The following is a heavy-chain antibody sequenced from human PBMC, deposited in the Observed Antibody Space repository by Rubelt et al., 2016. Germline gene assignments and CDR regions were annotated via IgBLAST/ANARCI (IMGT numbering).Heavy chain of an antibody. V-gene: IGHV3-21*01. CDR2: ISSGGSYM. CDR1: GFTFSSYR. Sequence: EVQVFESGGGLVKPGGSLRLSCAASGFTFSSYRMNWVRQAPGRGLEWVSSISSGGSYMYYADSVKGRFTVSRDNAKNSLYLQMNSLTAEDTAAYFCARDRDIVVVPSGFDSWGLGTLVTVSS. CDR3: ARDRDIVVVPSGFDS. D-gene: IGHD2-2*01. J-gene: IGHJ4*02.